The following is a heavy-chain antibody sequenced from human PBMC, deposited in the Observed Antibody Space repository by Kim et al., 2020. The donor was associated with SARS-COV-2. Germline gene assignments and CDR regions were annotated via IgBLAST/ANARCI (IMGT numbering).Heavy chain of an antibody. Sequence: SLKSRVTISVDTSKNQFSLKLSSVTAADTAVYYCARQSIAARLYYYYMDVWGKGTTVTVSS. J-gene: IGHJ6*03. D-gene: IGHD6-6*01. CDR3: ARQSIAARLYYYYMDV. V-gene: IGHV4-39*01.